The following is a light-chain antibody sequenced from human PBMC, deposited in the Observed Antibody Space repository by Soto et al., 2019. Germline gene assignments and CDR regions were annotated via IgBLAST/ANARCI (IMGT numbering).Light chain of an antibody. CDR3: QPYGSSPLT. CDR2: GAA. J-gene: IGKJ4*01. CDR1: QSVSSSY. V-gene: IGKV3-20*01. Sequence: EIVLTQSPGTLSLSPGERVTLSCRASQSVSSSYLASYQQKPGQPPRLLIYGAASRATGIPDRFSGSGSGTDFSLTISRLEPEDFAVYFCQPYGSSPLTFGGGTKVEIK.